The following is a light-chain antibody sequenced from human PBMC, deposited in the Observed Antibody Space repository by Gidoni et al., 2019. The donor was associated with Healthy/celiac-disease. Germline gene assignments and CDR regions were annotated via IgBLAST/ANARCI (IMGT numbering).Light chain of an antibody. CDR1: QSVSSY. Sequence: DIVMTQSPATLSLSPGERVTLTCRASQSVSSYLAWYQQKPGKAPRRLIYAASTWPTGIPSRFSGSGSGTDFTLTISSLQPEDFAVYYCQQRSNWPLTFGGGTKVEIK. CDR3: QQRSNWPLT. V-gene: IGKV3-11*01. J-gene: IGKJ4*01. CDR2: AAS.